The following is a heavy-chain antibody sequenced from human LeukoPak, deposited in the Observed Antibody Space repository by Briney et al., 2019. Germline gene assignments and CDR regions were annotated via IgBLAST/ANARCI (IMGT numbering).Heavy chain of an antibody. CDR1: GFTFSTYW. Sequence: GGSLRLSCAASGFTFSTYWMHWVRQAPGKGLVWVSRISSDGSITSYADSVKGRFTISRDNAKNTLYLQMNSLRAEDTAVYYCARHLNYYFDYWGQGTLVTVSS. D-gene: IGHD3-10*01. V-gene: IGHV3-74*01. CDR2: ISSDGSIT. CDR3: ARHLNYYFDY. J-gene: IGHJ4*02.